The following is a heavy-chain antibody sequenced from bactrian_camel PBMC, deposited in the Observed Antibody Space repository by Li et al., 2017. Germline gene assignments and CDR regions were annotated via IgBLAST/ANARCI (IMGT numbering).Heavy chain of an antibody. V-gene: IGHV3S53*01. CDR2: IDDDGST. J-gene: IGHJ4*01. CDR3: AATRGPLLVRYVLEEDRYNY. Sequence: LVESGGGSVQAGGSLRLSCAAPGFSRYCMGWFRQPPGKEREGVAAIDDDGSTTYTTSFEGRFTASQDSANNTVYLRMDSLKPEDTATYYCAATRGPLLVRYVLEEDRYNYWGQGTQVTVSS. D-gene: IGHD1*01. CDR1: GFSRYC.